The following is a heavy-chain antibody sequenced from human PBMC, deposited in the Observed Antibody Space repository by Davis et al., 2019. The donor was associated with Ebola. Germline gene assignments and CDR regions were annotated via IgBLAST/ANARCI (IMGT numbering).Heavy chain of an antibody. D-gene: IGHD3-22*01. CDR1: GFTFSSYG. CDR2: IKQDGSEK. V-gene: IGHV3-7*01. J-gene: IGHJ2*01. CDR3: ARDIRTYYYDSSGYGSYWYFDL. Sequence: GESLKISCAASGFTFSSYGMHWVRQAPGKGLEWVANIKQDGSEKYYVDSVKGRFTISRDNAKNSLYLQMNSLRAEDTAVYYCARDIRTYYYDSSGYGSYWYFDLWGRGTLVTVSS.